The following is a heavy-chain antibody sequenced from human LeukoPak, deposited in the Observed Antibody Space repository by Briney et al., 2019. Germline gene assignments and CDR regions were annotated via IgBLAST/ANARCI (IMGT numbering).Heavy chain of an antibody. D-gene: IGHD3-16*01. CDR3: ARDHSYASRGGSFDY. Sequence: GASVKVSCKASGYTFTIYGISWVRQAPGQGLEWMGWISAYSNNTNYAQKVQGRVTMTTDTSTSTAYMELRTLRSDDTAVYYCARDHSYASRGGSFDYWGQGTLVTVSS. V-gene: IGHV1-18*01. CDR1: GYTFTIYG. CDR2: ISAYSNNT. J-gene: IGHJ4*02.